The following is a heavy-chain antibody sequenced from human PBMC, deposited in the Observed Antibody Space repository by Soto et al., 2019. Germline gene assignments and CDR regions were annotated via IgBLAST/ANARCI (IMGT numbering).Heavy chain of an antibody. V-gene: IGHV4-30-2*01. CDR2: MYHSGST. CDR1: GGSISSGGYS. Sequence: SETLSLTCAVSGGSISSGGYSWSWIQQPPGKSLEWIGFMYHSGSTYYNKSRKSRVTISIDRFKNHFSLKLCSVTAADTAVYYWARVPDDWGQGILVAVS. CDR3: ARVPDD. J-gene: IGHJ4*02. D-gene: IGHD2-2*01.